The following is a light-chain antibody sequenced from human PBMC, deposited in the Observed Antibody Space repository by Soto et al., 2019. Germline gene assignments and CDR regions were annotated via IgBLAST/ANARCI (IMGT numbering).Light chain of an antibody. J-gene: IGKJ2*01. CDR3: QQYNNWAYT. CDR1: QSLSSN. CDR2: GAS. Sequence: EIVMTQSPATLSVSPGEGATLSCRASQSLSSNLAWYQQKPGQAPRLLIYGASTMATGIPARFNGSGSGTEFPLTISSRQSEDFAVYYSQQYNNWAYTFGQGTKLEIK. V-gene: IGKV3-15*01.